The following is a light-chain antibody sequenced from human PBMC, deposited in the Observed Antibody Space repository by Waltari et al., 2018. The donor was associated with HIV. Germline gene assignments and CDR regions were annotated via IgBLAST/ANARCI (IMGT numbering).Light chain of an antibody. J-gene: IGKJ2*03. V-gene: IGKV3-11*01. CDR2: DAS. CDR1: QSVSSY. CDR3: QQRSNWPPLYS. Sequence: EIVLTQSPATLSLSPGERATLSCRASQSVSSYLAWYQQKPGQAPRLLSDDASNRATGIPARFSGSGSGTDFTLTISSLEPEDFAVYYCQQRSNWPPLYSFGQGTKLEIK.